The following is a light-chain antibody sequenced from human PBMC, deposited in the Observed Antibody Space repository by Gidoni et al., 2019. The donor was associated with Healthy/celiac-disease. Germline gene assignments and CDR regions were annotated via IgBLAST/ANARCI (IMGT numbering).Light chain of an antibody. CDR2: AAS. Sequence: DIHMTHSPSSLSASVGDRVTITCRASQSISSYLNWYQQKPGKAPKLLIYAASSLQSGVPSRFSGSGSGTDFTLTISSLQPEDFATYYCQQIYSTPPTFGQGTKLEIK. CDR3: QQIYSTPPT. J-gene: IGKJ2*01. V-gene: IGKV1-39*01. CDR1: QSISSY.